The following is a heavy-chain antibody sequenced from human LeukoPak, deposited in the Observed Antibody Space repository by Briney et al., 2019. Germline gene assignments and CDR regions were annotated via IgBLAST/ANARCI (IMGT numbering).Heavy chain of an antibody. D-gene: IGHD6-19*01. CDR1: GFTFSSYG. Sequence: HPGGSLRLSCAASGFTFSSYGMHWVRQAPGKGLEWVAVIWYDGSNKYYADSVKGRFTISRDNSKNTLYLQMNSLRAEDTAVYYCAKEVLAVAGHYFDYWGQGTLVTVSS. J-gene: IGHJ4*02. CDR3: AKEVLAVAGHYFDY. V-gene: IGHV3-30*02. CDR2: IWYDGSNK.